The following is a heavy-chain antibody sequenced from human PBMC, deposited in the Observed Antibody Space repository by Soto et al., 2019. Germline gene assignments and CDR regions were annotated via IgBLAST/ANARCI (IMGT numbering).Heavy chain of an antibody. J-gene: IGHJ4*02. CDR2: INSKTDRETA. Sequence: PGGCLRLSCAASGFTFSNAWMSWVRQAPGKGLEWVGRINSKTDRETADYAAPVKGRFTISRDDSKNTLYLEMSRLNTEDTAVYYCTTVDYSDTIGYYSLDYWGQGTLVTVSS. D-gene: IGHD3-22*01. CDR3: TTVDYSDTIGYYSLDY. CDR1: GFTFSNAW. V-gene: IGHV3-15*01.